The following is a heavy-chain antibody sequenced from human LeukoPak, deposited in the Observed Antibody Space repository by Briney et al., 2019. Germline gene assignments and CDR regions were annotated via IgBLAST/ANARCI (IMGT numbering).Heavy chain of an antibody. Sequence: SETLSLTCTVSGGSISSYYWSWIRQPPGKGLEWIGYIYYSGSTNYNPSLKSRVTISVDTSKNQFSLKLSSVTAADTAVYYCAKDSRYYYDSSGYYLDGPYFHYWGQGTLVTVSS. D-gene: IGHD3-22*01. V-gene: IGHV4-59*01. J-gene: IGHJ4*02. CDR1: GGSISSYY. CDR2: IYYSGST. CDR3: AKDSRYYYDSSGYYLDGPYFHY.